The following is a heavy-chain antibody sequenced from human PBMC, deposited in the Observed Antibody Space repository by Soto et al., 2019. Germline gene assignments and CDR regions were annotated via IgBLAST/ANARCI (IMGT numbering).Heavy chain of an antibody. CDR2: INPHTGAT. CDR1: GYKFIDHY. CDR3: ARAPRIIRHITTLGEASPGVLEY. J-gene: IGHJ4*02. D-gene: IGHD3-3*01. V-gene: IGHV1-2*02. Sequence: QVQLVQSGAEVKKPGTSVKVSCKASGYKFIDHYIHWVRQAPGLGLEWMGWINPHTGATNVAPKFKYRVIMTSDTSINSVYLELSGLRSDETALYYCARAPRIIRHITTLGEASPGVLEYWGQGTPVTVSS.